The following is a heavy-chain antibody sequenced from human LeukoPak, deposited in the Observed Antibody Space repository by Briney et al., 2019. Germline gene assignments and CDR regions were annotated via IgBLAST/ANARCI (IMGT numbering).Heavy chain of an antibody. CDR3: AREVMDNLRFDY. D-gene: IGHD1-14*01. CDR1: GYTFTSYY. V-gene: IGHV1-46*01. J-gene: IGHJ4*02. Sequence: GASVKVSCTASGYTFTSYYMHWVRQAPGQGLEWMGIINPSGGDTSCAQKFQGRLTMTRDTSTNTVYMELTSLRSEDTAVYYCAREVMDNLRFDYWGQGTLVTVSS. CDR2: INPSGGDT.